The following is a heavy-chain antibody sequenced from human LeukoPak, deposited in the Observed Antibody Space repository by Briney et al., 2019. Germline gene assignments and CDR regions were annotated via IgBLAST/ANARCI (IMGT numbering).Heavy chain of an antibody. J-gene: IGHJ3*02. CDR1: GCTFTTHY. Sequence: ASVKVSCKASGCTFTTHYMHWVRQAPGQGLEWMGIIDPSGDSTTDAQKFQGRVTVTRDTSTSTVYMELSSLRFEDTAVYYCARPYNWNLIPMVRGVTDNAFDIWGQGTMVTVSS. CDR2: IDPSGDST. V-gene: IGHV1-46*01. CDR3: ARPYNWNLIPMVRGVTDNAFDI. D-gene: IGHD3-10*01.